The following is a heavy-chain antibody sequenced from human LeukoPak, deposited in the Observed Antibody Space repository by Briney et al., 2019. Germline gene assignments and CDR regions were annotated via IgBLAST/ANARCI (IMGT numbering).Heavy chain of an antibody. CDR3: ARLSVGPGGWFDP. J-gene: IGHJ5*02. D-gene: IGHD4-23*01. CDR2: IYYSGST. Sequence: SETLSLTCTVSGGSISSSSYYWGWIRQPPGKGLEWIGSIYYSGSTYYNPSLKSRVTISVDTSENQFSLKLSSVTAADTAVYYCARLSVGPGGWFDPWGQGTLVTVSS. CDR1: GGSISSSSYY. V-gene: IGHV4-39*01.